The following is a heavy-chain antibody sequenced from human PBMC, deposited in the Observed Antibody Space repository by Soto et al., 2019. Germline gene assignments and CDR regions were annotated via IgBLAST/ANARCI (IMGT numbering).Heavy chain of an antibody. CDR1: GFTLTTYT. Sequence: EVQLVESGGGLVAPGGSLRLSCVASGFTLTTYTMNWVRQAPGTGLEWVSSINGRSNYKYYSESVKGRFTISRDNAQNSLFLQMSRLGPEDTAVYYCVREDGVVGASSAFDSWGQGTLVIVSS. CDR2: INGRSNYK. D-gene: IGHD1-26*01. CDR3: VREDGVVGASSAFDS. V-gene: IGHV3-21*02. J-gene: IGHJ4*02.